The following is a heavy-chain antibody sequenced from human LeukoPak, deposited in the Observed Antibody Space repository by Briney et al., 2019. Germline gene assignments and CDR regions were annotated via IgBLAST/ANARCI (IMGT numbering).Heavy chain of an antibody. D-gene: IGHD6-13*01. V-gene: IGHV3-21*01. J-gene: IGHJ4*02. Sequence: GGSLRLSCAASGFTFSSYSMNWVRQAPGKGLEWVSSISSSSTYIYYADSVKGRFTISRDNAKNLLYLQMNSLRAEDTAVYYCAREYHSSSWYGRVFDYWGQGTLVTVSS. CDR1: GFTFSSYS. CDR3: AREYHSSSWYGRVFDY. CDR2: ISSSSTYI.